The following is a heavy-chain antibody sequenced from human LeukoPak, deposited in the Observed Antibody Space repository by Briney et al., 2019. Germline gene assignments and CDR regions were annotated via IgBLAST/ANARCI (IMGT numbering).Heavy chain of an antibody. CDR3: AKNSGSYDRHY. D-gene: IGHD1-26*01. J-gene: IGHJ4*02. V-gene: IGHV3-23*01. Sequence: GGSLRLSCAASGFTFSNYAMSWVRQAPGKGLEWVSAISGSGGSTYYADSVKGRFTISRDNSKNTLYLQMNSLRAEDTAVYYCAKNSGSYDRHYWGGGTLVTVSS. CDR2: ISGSGGST. CDR1: GFTFSNYA.